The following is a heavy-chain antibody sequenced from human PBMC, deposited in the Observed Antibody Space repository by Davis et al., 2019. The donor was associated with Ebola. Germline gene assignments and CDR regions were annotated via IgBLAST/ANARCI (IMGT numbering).Heavy chain of an antibody. CDR2: ISWNADDV. Sequence: PGGSLRLSCVGSGFTFEDYAMHWVRQIPGKGLEWVSSISWNADDVGYVDSVKGRFSTSRDNAKKSLYLEMSDLRLDDTALYYCAKDSLRYSGAYGGWLDSWGQGIQVTVSS. V-gene: IGHV3-9*01. CDR3: AKDSLRYSGAYGGWLDS. D-gene: IGHD5-12*01. J-gene: IGHJ5*01. CDR1: GFTFEDYA.